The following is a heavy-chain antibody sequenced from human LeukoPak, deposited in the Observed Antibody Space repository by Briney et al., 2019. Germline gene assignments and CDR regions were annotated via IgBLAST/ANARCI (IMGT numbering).Heavy chain of an antibody. D-gene: IGHD6-19*01. CDR3: ARQWLVNG. Sequence: GGSLRLSCAAAGFAFNNYAMNWVRQAPGKGLEWVSSINESGGTTDYADSVKGRFTISRDNSKSTLYLQMNSLRVEDTAVYYCARQWLVNGWGQGTLVTVSS. CDR1: GFAFNNYA. CDR2: INESGGTT. J-gene: IGHJ4*02. V-gene: IGHV3-23*01.